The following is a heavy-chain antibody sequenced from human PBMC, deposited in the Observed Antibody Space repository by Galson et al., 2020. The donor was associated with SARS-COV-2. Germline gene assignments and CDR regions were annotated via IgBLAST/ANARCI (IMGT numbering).Heavy chain of an antibody. D-gene: IGHD2-15*01. Sequence: ASVKVSCKSSGYTFPTNNLNWVRQAPGQGLEWLGWMNTNNGDANPGQKFQDRLAMTIDTSTNTAYMELSSLQSDDTAVYYCATDSGVSGGYDFWGQGTLVSVSS. CDR2: MNTNNGDA. CDR1: GYTFPTNN. V-gene: IGHV1-18*04. J-gene: IGHJ4*02. CDR3: ATDSGVSGGYDF.